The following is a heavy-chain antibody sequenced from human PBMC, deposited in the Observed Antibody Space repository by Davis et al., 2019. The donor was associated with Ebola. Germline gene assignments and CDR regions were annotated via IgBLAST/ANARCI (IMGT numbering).Heavy chain of an antibody. D-gene: IGHD2-2*01. CDR3: AKDRTRSGKHYYYYHMDL. CDR2: ISWDGEST. Sequence: PGGSLRLSCAASGFTFDDYTIHWVRQAPGKGLEWVSLISWDGESTWYADSVKGRFTISRDDSKNTVSLQMNSLRAEDTAVYYCAKDRTRSGKHYYYYHMDLWGTGTTVTVSS. CDR1: GFTFDDYT. J-gene: IGHJ6*03. V-gene: IGHV3-43*01.